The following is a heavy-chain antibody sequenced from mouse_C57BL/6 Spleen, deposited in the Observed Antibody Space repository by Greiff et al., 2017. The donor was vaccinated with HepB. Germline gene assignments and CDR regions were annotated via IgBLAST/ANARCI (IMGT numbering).Heavy chain of an antibody. Sequence: EVQLVESGGGLVQPGGSMKLSCVASGFTFSNYWMNWVRQSPEKGLEWVAQIRLKSDNYATHYAESVKGRFTISRDDSKSSVYLQMNNLRAEDTGIYYSTRGGYYYRYYAMDYWGQGTSVTASS. CDR3: TRGGYYYRYYAMDY. V-gene: IGHV6-3*01. J-gene: IGHJ4*01. D-gene: IGHD1-1*01. CDR1: GFTFSNYW. CDR2: IRLKSDNYAT.